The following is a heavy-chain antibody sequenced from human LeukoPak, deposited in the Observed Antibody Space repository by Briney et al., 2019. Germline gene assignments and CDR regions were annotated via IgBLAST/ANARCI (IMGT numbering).Heavy chain of an antibody. D-gene: IGHD3-22*01. V-gene: IGHV4-39*07. J-gene: IGHJ3*02. CDR2: TFYSGST. Sequence: SETLSLTCTVSSGSISTSNYYWGWVRQPPGKALEWIGNTFYSGSTYYSPSLKRRVTISLDTSRNQFSLKLSSVTAADTAVYYCARGSIVVVRGAFDIWGQGTMVTVSS. CDR1: SGSISTSNYY. CDR3: ARGSIVVVRGAFDI.